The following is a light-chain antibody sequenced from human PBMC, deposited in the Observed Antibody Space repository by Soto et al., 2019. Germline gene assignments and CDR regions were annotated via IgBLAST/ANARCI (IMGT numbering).Light chain of an antibody. CDR1: QSVGSH. CDR3: QHYNNWPPTYT. Sequence: EVVLTQSPATLSVSPGERATLSCRASQSVGSHLAWYQQRPGQAPRLLIYGTSTRATGVPARFTGSVSGTDFTLTISSLQSEDFALYHCQHYNNWPPTYTFGQGTKLEIK. J-gene: IGKJ2*01. CDR2: GTS. V-gene: IGKV3-15*01.